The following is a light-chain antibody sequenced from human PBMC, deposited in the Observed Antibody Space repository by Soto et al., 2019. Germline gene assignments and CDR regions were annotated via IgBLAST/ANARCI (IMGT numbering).Light chain of an antibody. CDR2: DVN. Sequence: QSALTQPASVSGSPGQSITISCTGTSSDVGSYNYVSWYQQEPGKAPKLMIYDVNNRPSGVSSRFSGSKSGNTASLTISGLQAEDEAVYYCSSYTGGSTLVVFGGGTQLTVL. J-gene: IGLJ2*01. CDR3: SSYTGGSTLVV. V-gene: IGLV2-14*01. CDR1: SSDVGSYNY.